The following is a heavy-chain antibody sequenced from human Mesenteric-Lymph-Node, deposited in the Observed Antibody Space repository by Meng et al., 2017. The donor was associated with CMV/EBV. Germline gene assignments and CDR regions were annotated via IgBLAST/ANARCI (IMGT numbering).Heavy chain of an antibody. V-gene: IGHV3-21*04. CDR3: AKGDCSTIRCNKDGGWFDP. D-gene: IGHD2-2*02. Sequence: GGSLRLSCAASGFTFSSYSMNWVRQAPGKGLEWVSSISSSSSYIYYADSVKGRFTISRDNAKNSLYLQMNSLRAEDTAVYYCAKGDCSTIRCNKDGGWFDPWGQGTLVTVSS. J-gene: IGHJ5*02. CDR1: GFTFSSYS. CDR2: ISSSSSYI.